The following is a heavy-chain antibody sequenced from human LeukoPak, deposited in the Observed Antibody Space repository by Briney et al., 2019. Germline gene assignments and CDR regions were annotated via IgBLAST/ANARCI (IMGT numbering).Heavy chain of an antibody. D-gene: IGHD3-9*01. J-gene: IGHJ6*02. Sequence: PGGSLRLSCAASGFTFSDYNVNWVRQAPGKGLEWVSYITNSGSTIHYADSVGGRFTISRDNAKNSLYLQMNSLRAEDTAVYYCARSIGLTGGGVDVWGQGTTVTVSS. CDR2: ITNSGSTI. CDR3: ARSIGLTGGGVDV. CDR1: GFTFSDYN. V-gene: IGHV3-11*01.